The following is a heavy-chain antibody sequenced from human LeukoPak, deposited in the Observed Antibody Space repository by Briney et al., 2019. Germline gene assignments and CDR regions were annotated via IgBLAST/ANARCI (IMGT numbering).Heavy chain of an antibody. Sequence: PGGSLRLSCAASGFSFSTYAMNWVRQAPGMGLEWVSQISSSGSTIYYADSVKGRFTISRDNAKNSLYLQMNSLRAEDTAVYYCARDAYYYHSTFDYWGQGTLVIVSS. CDR1: GFSFSTYA. CDR2: ISSSGSTI. V-gene: IGHV3-48*03. CDR3: ARDAYYYHSTFDY. J-gene: IGHJ4*02. D-gene: IGHD3-22*01.